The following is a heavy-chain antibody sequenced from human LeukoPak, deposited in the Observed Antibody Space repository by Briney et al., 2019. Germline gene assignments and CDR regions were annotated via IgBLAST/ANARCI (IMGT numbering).Heavy chain of an antibody. D-gene: IGHD3-10*01. Sequence: GGSLRLSCEGSAFIFSGHWMNWVRQTPEKGLEWVANIKQDGSEKYYVDSVKGRFTISRDNAKNSLYLQMNSLRAEDTAVYYCARGFGRPWGQGTLVTVSS. CDR1: AFIFSGHW. CDR3: ARGFGRP. CDR2: IKQDGSEK. V-gene: IGHV3-7*03. J-gene: IGHJ5*02.